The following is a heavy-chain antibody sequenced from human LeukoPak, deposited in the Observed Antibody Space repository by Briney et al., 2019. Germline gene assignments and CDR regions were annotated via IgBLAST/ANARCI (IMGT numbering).Heavy chain of an antibody. V-gene: IGHV3-72*01. D-gene: IGHD5-18*01. CDR1: GFMFSDYY. CDR3: ARAYSYGPFDY. Sequence: PGGFLRLSCAASGFMFSDYYMDWVRQAPGKGLEWVGRIRNIAKSYSTHYAASVKGRFTISRDDSKNSLYLQMDSLKTEDTAVYYCARAYSYGPFDYWGQGTLVTVSS. J-gene: IGHJ4*02. CDR2: IRNIAKSYST.